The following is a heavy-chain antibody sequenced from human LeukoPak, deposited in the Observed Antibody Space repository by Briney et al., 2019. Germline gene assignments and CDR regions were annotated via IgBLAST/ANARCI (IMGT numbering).Heavy chain of an antibody. D-gene: IGHD3-22*01. Sequence: SGGSLRLSCAVSGLTLSNYAMTWVRQAPGKGLEWVAGISGSGGGTNYADSVKGRFTISRDNYKNTLYLQMNSLGAEDTAVYFCAKRGVVIRVILVGFHKEAYYFDSWGQGTLVTVSS. J-gene: IGHJ4*02. CDR2: ISGSGGGT. CDR1: GLTLSNYA. V-gene: IGHV3-23*01. CDR3: AKRGVVIRVILVGFHKEAYYFDS.